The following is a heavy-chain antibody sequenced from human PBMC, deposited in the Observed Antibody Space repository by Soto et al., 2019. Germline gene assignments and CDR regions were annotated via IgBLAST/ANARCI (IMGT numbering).Heavy chain of an antibody. CDR1: GGSISGYY. D-gene: IGHD1-7*01. CDR2: THINGRT. CDR3: ARHGNWNSGIDWFDP. J-gene: IGHJ5*02. Sequence: SETLSLTCTVSGGSISGYYWSWLRQPPGKGLEWIAYTHINGRTDSNPSLKSRVTIFVDTSKNQVSLRLSSVTATDTAVYYCARHGNWNSGIDWFDPWGQGALVTAPQ. V-gene: IGHV4-4*08.